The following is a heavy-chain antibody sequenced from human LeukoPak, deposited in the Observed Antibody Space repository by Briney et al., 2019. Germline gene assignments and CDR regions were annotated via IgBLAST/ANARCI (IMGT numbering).Heavy chain of an antibody. CDR3: VTQLSGWFDP. V-gene: IGHV4-39*01. J-gene: IGHJ5*02. D-gene: IGHD2/OR15-2a*01. Sequence: SETLSLTCTVSGGSISSSTYSWVWIRQPPGRGLEWIGSIYKTGSTFYNASLKSRLTISVDTSKNQFSLSLHSMSAADTAVYYCVTQLSGWFDPWGQGTLVTVSS. CDR2: IYKTGST. CDR1: GGSISSSTYS.